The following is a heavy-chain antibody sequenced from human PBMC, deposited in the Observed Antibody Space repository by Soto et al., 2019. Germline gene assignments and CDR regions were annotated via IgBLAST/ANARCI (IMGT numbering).Heavy chain of an antibody. Sequence: GGSLRLSCAASGFPFSTHAMRWVRQSPGKGLEWVSTITGSGNLTYYADSVKGRFTISRDNSKNTLYLQMNSLRAEDTAVYSCAKDHSMARWVFDYWGQGALVTVSS. CDR1: GFPFSTHA. CDR2: ITGSGNLT. J-gene: IGHJ4*02. D-gene: IGHD3-10*01. CDR3: AKDHSMARWVFDY. V-gene: IGHV3-23*01.